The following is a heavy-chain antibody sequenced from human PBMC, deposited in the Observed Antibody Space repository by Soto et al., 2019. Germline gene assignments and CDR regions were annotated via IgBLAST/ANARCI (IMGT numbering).Heavy chain of an antibody. D-gene: IGHD3-3*01. CDR1: GYTFTSYA. V-gene: IGHV1-3*01. J-gene: IGHJ4*02. Sequence: QVQLVQSGAEVKKPGASVKVSCKASGYTFTSYAMHWVRQAPGQRLEWMGWINAGNGNTKYSQKFQGRVTITRDTSASTAYTELSSLRSEDTAVYYCAREPPLFFGVAGYFDYWGQGTLVTVSS. CDR3: AREPPLFFGVAGYFDY. CDR2: INAGNGNT.